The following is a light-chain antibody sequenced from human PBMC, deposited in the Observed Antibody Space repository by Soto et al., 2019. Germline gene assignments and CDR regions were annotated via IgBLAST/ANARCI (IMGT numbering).Light chain of an antibody. Sequence: DIPMTQSPSSLSASVGDTVSIIGQATQDIFGFLNWYQIKPGKAPKLLISDSSNLKRGVPSRFSGSGSGTNFSLTITGLQPEDFAMYYCQQYDDLPLTFGGGTQVEIK. J-gene: IGKJ4*01. CDR1: QDIFGF. CDR3: QQYDDLPLT. V-gene: IGKV1-33*01. CDR2: DSS.